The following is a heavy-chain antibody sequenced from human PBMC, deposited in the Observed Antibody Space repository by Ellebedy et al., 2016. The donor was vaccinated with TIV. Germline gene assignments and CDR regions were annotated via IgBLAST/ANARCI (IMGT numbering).Heavy chain of an antibody. CDR3: ARMYSSGSYYFDY. CDR1: GYTFTSYY. Sequence: ASVKVSCKASGYTFTSYYMHWMRQAHGQGLEWMGIINPSGGSTSYAQKLQGRVTMTRDTSTSTVYMELSSLRSDDTAVYYCARMYSSGSYYFDYWGQGTLVTVSS. D-gene: IGHD6-19*01. J-gene: IGHJ4*02. CDR2: INPSGGST. V-gene: IGHV1-46*04.